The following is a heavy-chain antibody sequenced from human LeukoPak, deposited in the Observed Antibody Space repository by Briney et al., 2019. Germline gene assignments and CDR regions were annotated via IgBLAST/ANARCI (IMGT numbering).Heavy chain of an antibody. CDR1: GYTFTSYG. Sequence: ASVKVSCMASGYTFTSYGISWVRQAPGQGLEWMGWISAYNGNTNYAQKLQGRVTMTTDTSTSTAYMELRSLRSDDTAVYYCARGGVSGIAAAGGVYYFDYWGQGTLVTVSS. V-gene: IGHV1-18*01. CDR3: ARGGVSGIAAAGGVYYFDY. D-gene: IGHD6-13*01. J-gene: IGHJ4*02. CDR2: ISAYNGNT.